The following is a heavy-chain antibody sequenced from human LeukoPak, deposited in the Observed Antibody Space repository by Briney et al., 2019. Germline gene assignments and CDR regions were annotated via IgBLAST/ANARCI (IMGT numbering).Heavy chain of an antibody. CDR2: MNPNSGNT. CDR1: GYTFTSYD. D-gene: IGHD6-13*01. CDR3: ARGLKYSSSPDY. J-gene: IGHJ4*02. Sequence: ASVKVSCKASGYTFTSYDINWVRQATGQGLEWMGWMNPNSGNTGYAQKFQGRVTITRNTSISTAYMELSSLRSEGTAVYYCARGLKYSSSPDYWGQGTLVTVSS. V-gene: IGHV1-8*03.